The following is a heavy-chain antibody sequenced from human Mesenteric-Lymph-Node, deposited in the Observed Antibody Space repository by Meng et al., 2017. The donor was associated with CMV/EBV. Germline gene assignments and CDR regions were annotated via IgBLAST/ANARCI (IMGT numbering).Heavy chain of an antibody. V-gene: IGHV4-34*01. CDR1: GGSFSGYY. D-gene: IGHD3-9*01. CDR3: ARGSSYDILTGYFDY. Sequence: VHVHPGGGGFFKPSETLAAAWAVYGGSFSGYYWNWIRQSPEKGLEWIGEINHSGSTTYNPSFTSRIIISVDTSTNQISLNMSSVTAADTAVYYCARGSSYDILTGYFDYWGQGALVTVFS. J-gene: IGHJ4*02. CDR2: INHSGST.